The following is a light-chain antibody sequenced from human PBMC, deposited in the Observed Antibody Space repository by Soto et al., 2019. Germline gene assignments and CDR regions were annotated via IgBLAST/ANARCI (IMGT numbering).Light chain of an antibody. CDR2: GIS. CDR3: QQYVTSSPRT. V-gene: IGKV3-20*01. Sequence: EIVLTQSPGTLCLSPGERATLSCRASHTISSSYLAWYQQKPGQAPRLLMYGISRRATSIPDRFSGSGSGTDFTLTITRLEPEDFAVYYCQQYVTSSPRTFGQGTKVDIK. CDR1: HTISSSY. J-gene: IGKJ1*01.